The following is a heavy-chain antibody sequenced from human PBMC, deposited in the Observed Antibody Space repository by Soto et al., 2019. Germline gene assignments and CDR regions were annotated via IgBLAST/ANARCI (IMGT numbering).Heavy chain of an antibody. CDR1: GFTFSTYA. V-gene: IGHV3-48*01. Sequence: EVQLVESVGGLVQPGGSLRLSCAASGFTFSTYAMTWVRQAPGKGPEWISYISASSATIYYADSVKGRFTISRDSAKNSLYLQMNSLSAEDTAVYYCVRVISTYESFDFWGQGTLVTVSS. D-gene: IGHD2-2*01. J-gene: IGHJ4*02. CDR2: ISASSATI. CDR3: VRVISTYESFDF.